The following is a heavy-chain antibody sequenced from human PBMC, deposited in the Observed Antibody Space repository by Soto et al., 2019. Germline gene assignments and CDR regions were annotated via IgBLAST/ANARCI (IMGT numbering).Heavy chain of an antibody. D-gene: IGHD1-26*01. Sequence: SETLSLTCTVSAGSISTYSWSWIRQPPGKGLEWIGYIYYSGTTNYNPSLKSRVTILLDTSKNQFSLRLSSVTAADTAVYYCARGRGGTYDAFDIWGQGTLVTVSS. V-gene: IGHV4-59*01. CDR3: ARGRGGTYDAFDI. CDR1: AGSISTYS. J-gene: IGHJ3*02. CDR2: IYYSGTT.